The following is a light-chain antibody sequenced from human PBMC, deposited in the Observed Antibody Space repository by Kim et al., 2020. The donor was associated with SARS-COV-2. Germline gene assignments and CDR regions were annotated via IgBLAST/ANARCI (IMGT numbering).Light chain of an antibody. CDR2: DVS. CDR1: SSDFGGYNY. CDR3: SSYTSSSTWV. V-gene: IGLV2-14*04. Sequence: QSIPIACTGTSSDFGGYNYVSWYQQHPGKAPKLMIYDVSKRPSGVSNRFSGSKSGNTASLTISGLQAEDEADYYCSSYTSSSTWVFGGGTQLTVL. J-gene: IGLJ3*02.